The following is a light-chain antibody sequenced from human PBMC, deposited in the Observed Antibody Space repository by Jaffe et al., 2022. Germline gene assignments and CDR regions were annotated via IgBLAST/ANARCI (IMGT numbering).Light chain of an antibody. CDR2: ENN. Sequence: QSVLTQPPSVSAAPGQKVTISCSGSYSNIGNNYLSWYQQLPGTAPKLLIYENNKRPSGIPDRFSGSKSGTSATLGITGLQTGDEADYYCGTWDSSLSAVVFGGGTKLTVL. CDR3: GTWDSSLSAVV. J-gene: IGLJ2*01. CDR1: YSNIGNNY. V-gene: IGLV1-51*02.